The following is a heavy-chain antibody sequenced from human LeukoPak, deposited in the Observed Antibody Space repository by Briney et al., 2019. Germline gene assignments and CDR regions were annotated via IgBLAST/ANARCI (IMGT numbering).Heavy chain of an antibody. CDR3: ARGDNYDYVWGSYLSYMDV. CDR1: GGSISSYY. CDR2: IYYSGST. Sequence: SETLSLTCTVSGGSISSYYWSWIRQPPGKGLEWIGYIYYSGSTNYNPSLKSRVTISVDTSKNQFSLKLSSVTAADTAVYYCARGDNYDYVWGSYLSYMDVWGKGTTVTVSS. D-gene: IGHD3-16*02. J-gene: IGHJ6*03. V-gene: IGHV4-59*12.